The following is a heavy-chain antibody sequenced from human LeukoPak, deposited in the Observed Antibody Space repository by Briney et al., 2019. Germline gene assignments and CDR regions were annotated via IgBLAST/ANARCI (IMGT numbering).Heavy chain of an antibody. D-gene: IGHD6-13*01. Sequence: GGSLRLSCAAPGFTFSNYNMNWVRQAPGKGLEWVANINQEGSETYYVDSVKGRFTISRDSSRSTLYLQMHSLRAEDTAVYYCAKDRPYISSWYGCSTPWGQGTLVTVSS. J-gene: IGHJ5*02. CDR3: AKDRPYISSWYGCSTP. V-gene: IGHV3-7*03. CDR1: GFTFSNYN. CDR2: INQEGSET.